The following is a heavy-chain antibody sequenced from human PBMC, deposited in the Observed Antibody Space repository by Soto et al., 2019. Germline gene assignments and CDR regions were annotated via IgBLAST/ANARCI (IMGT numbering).Heavy chain of an antibody. J-gene: IGHJ4*02. V-gene: IGHV4-30-2*01. CDR3: ARRYSSGFDF. D-gene: IGHD6-19*01. Sequence: PSETLSLTCAVSGGSISSGGYSWSWIRQPPGKGLEGIGYIYHSGSIYYNPSLKSRVTISVDRSKNQFSLKLSSVTAADTAVYYCARRYSSGFDFWGQGTLVTVSS. CDR1: GGSISSGGYS. CDR2: IYHSGSI.